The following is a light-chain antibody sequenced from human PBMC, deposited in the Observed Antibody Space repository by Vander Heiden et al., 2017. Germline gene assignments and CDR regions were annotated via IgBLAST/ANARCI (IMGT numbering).Light chain of an antibody. CDR3: QQYKHWPRT. J-gene: IGKJ1*01. V-gene: IGKV3-15*01. CDR1: QSLSSN. Sequence: VMTQSPGTLSVSPGDTATLSCRASQSLSSNLAWYQQKPGQAPRLLISGASTRATGIPARFSGSESGTEFTLTISSLQSEDFAVYYCQQYKHWPRTFGPGTRVEIK. CDR2: GAS.